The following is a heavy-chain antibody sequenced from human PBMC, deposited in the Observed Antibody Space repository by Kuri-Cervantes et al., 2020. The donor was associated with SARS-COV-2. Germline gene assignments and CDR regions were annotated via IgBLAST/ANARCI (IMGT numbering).Heavy chain of an antibody. CDR2: ISSSSSYI. CDR3: ARIRHPYWYFDL. V-gene: IGHV3-21*01. D-gene: IGHD1-1*01. J-gene: IGHJ2*01. CDR1: GFTFSSYS. Sequence: LSLTCAASGFTFSSYSMNWVRQAPGKGLEWVSSISSSSSYIYYADSVKGRFTISRDNAKNSLYLQMNSLRAEDTAVYYCARIRHPYWYFDLWGRGTLVTVSS.